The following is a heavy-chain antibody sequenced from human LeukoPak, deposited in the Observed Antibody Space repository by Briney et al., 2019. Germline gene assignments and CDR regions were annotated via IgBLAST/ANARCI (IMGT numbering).Heavy chain of an antibody. CDR1: GGSISSYY. V-gene: IGHV4-59*12. CDR3: ARGILGQQLVNAFDI. Sequence: SETLSLTCTVSGGSISSYYWSWIRQPPGKGLEWIGYIYYSGSTNYNPSLKSRVTISVDTSKNQFSLKLSSVTAADTAVYYCARGILGQQLVNAFDIWGQGTMVTVSS. J-gene: IGHJ3*02. D-gene: IGHD6-13*01. CDR2: IYYSGST.